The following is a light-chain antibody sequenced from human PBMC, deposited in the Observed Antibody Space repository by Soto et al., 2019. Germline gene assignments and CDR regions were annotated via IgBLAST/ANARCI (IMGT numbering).Light chain of an antibody. J-gene: IGKJ1*01. CDR3: HQYGGSPKR. CDR2: GAS. Sequence: EIVLTQSPGTLSLSPGERATLSCRASQSVSNYLAWYQRKPGQAPRLLIYGASSRATGIPDRFSGSGSGTDFPLTISRLAPEVFEVYYCHQYGGSPKRFGKGTKV. CDR1: QSVSNY. V-gene: IGKV3-20*01.